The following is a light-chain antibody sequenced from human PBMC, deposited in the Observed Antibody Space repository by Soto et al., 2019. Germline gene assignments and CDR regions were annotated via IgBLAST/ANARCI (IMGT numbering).Light chain of an antibody. Sequence: DIHLTQLPSSVSASVGDTVAISCRARQRISSYLNWYHQTPGKPPKLLIISASNLQSGVPARFSGSGSETEFSLTINGLQAEDFGVYYCQQSYDTLWTFGQGTKVDIK. CDR1: QRISSY. V-gene: IGKV1-39*01. CDR2: SAS. J-gene: IGKJ1*01. CDR3: QQSYDTLWT.